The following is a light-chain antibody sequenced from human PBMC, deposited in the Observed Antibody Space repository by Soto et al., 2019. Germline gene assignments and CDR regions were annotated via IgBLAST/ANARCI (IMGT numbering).Light chain of an antibody. J-gene: IGKJ4*01. Sequence: EIVLTQSPGTLSFSLGDRATLSCRASQRVSSYFSSWYQQIPDHAPMLIIDGATSTATDIPDIFRGSSSTTEFTLTITRLEPEDFAVYYCQQYGSSPGTFGGGTKVDIK. CDR2: GAT. V-gene: IGKV3-20*01. CDR3: QQYGSSPGT. CDR1: QRVSSYF.